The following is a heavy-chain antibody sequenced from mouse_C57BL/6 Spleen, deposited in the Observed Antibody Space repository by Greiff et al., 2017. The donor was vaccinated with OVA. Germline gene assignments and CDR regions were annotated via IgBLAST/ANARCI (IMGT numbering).Heavy chain of an antibody. CDR2: ISDGGSYT. J-gene: IGHJ2*01. CDR3: ARDGELGVGGAFDY. CDR1: GFTFSSYA. D-gene: IGHD4-1*01. V-gene: IGHV5-4*01. Sequence: EVQLVESGGGLVKPGGSLKLSCAASGFTFSSYAMSWVRQTPEKRLEWVATISDGGSYTYYPDNVKGRFTISRDNAKNNLYLQMSHLKSEDTAMYYCARDGELGVGGAFDYWGQGTTLTVSS.